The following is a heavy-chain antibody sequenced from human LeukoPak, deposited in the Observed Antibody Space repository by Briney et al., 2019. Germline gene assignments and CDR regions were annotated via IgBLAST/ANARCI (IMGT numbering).Heavy chain of an antibody. CDR1: GFTFSNYA. J-gene: IGHJ6*03. CDR3: AKLEGSGWSGYMDV. CDR2: ISGDGDST. V-gene: IGHV3-23*01. D-gene: IGHD6-19*01. Sequence: GGSLRLSCLASGFTFSNYAMNWARQAPGKGLEWVSAISGDGDSTYYADSVRGRFIISRDTFKNTLFLQLKSLRAEDTAIYYCAKLEGSGWSGYMDVWGKGTTVIVS.